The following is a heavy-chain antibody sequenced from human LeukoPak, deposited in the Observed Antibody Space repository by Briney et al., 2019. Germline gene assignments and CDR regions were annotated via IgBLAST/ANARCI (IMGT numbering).Heavy chain of an antibody. CDR2: IYSSGSA. V-gene: IGHV4-4*07. Sequence: SETLSLTCTVSGGSISSYYWSWIRQPAEKGLEWIGRIYSSGSADYNPSLKSRVTMSVDTSKNQFSLRLSSVTAADTAVYYCARAAHSGSLAPFDYWGQGTLVTVSS. CDR1: GGSISSYY. CDR3: ARAAHSGSLAPFDY. J-gene: IGHJ4*02. D-gene: IGHD1-26*01.